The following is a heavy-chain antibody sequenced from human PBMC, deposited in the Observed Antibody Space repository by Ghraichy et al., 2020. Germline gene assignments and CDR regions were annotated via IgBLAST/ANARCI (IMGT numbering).Heavy chain of an antibody. J-gene: IGHJ4*02. CDR3: ARVVTSYCGGDCYSHYFDF. CDR2: IYHTGST. D-gene: IGHD2-21*02. V-gene: IGHV4-61*01. Sequence: SETLSLTCTVSGGSVSSGSHHWSWIRQPPGKGLEWIGSIYHTGSTNYNPSLKSRVTISVDTSKNQFSLKLRTVTAADTAVYYCARVVTSYCGGDCYSHYFDFWGQGTLVTASS. CDR1: GGSVSSGSHH.